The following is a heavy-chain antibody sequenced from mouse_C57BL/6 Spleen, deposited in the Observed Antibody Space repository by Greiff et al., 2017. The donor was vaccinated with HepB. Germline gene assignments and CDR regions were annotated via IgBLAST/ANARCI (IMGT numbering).Heavy chain of an antibody. CDR3: ARGLYRNGRYFDV. V-gene: IGHV5-17*01. D-gene: IGHD2-1*01. CDR2: ISSGSSTI. J-gene: IGHJ1*03. CDR1: GFTFSDYG. Sequence: VQLKESGGGLVKPGGSLKLSCAASGFTFSDYGMHWVRQAPEKGLEWVAYISSGSSTIYYADTVKGRFTISRDNAKNTLFLQMTSLRSEDTAMYYCARGLYRNGRYFDVWGTGTTVTVSS.